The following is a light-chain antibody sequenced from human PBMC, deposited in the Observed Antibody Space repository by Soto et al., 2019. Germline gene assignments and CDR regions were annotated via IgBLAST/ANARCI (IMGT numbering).Light chain of an antibody. CDR1: QSISSW. V-gene: IGKV1-5*01. CDR3: QQYKYYSRT. J-gene: IGKJ1*01. CDR2: GAS. Sequence: DIQMTQSPSTLSASVGDRVTITCRASQSISSWLAWYQQKPGKAPKLLLYGASTLQSGVPSRFSGSGSVTEFTLTISSLQPDDFATYYCQQYKYYSRTFGPGTKVDIK.